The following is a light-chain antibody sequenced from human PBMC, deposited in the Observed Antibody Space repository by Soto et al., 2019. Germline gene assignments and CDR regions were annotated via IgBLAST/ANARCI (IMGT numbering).Light chain of an antibody. Sequence: ESVMSQSPLSLSVTPGEPASISCRSSQSLLHSNGYNYLDWYLQKPGQSPQLLIYLGSFRAAGVPDRFSGSGSGTDFTLKISRVEAADVGVYYCMKALQTPSFGGGTKVELK. V-gene: IGKV2-28*01. CDR1: QSLLHSNGYNY. J-gene: IGKJ4*01. CDR3: MKALQTPS. CDR2: LGS.